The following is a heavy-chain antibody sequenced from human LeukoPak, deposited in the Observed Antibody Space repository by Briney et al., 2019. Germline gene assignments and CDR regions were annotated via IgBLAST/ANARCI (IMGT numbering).Heavy chain of an antibody. CDR3: ARDLGRFLGWFDAFDI. Sequence: GASVKVSCKASGYTFTSYGISWVRQAPGQGLEWMGWISAYNGNTNYAQKLQGRVTMTTDTSTSTAYMELRSLRSDDTAVYYCARDLGRFLGWFDAFDIWGQGTMVTVSS. D-gene: IGHD3-3*01. CDR1: GYTFTSYG. CDR2: ISAYNGNT. V-gene: IGHV1-18*01. J-gene: IGHJ3*02.